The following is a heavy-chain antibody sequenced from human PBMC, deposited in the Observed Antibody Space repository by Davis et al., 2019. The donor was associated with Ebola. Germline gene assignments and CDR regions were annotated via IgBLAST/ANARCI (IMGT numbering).Heavy chain of an antibody. D-gene: IGHD3-3*01. CDR1: GDSISSSSYY. CDR3: SREYEDVLGFLEWGKKRDYYAMDV. J-gene: IGHJ6*02. CDR2: IYYSGST. Sequence: SETLSLTCTVSGDSISSSSYYWGWIRQPPGKGLEWIGSIYYSGSTSYNPSLKSRVTISVDTSKNHFSLKLSSVTAADTAVYYCSREYEDVLGFLEWGKKRDYYAMDVWGQGTTVTVSS. V-gene: IGHV4-39*02.